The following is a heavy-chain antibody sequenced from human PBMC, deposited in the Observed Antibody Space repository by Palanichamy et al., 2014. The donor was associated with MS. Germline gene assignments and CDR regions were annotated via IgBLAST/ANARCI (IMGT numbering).Heavy chain of an antibody. D-gene: IGHD5-18*01. CDR1: GFSARNYA. V-gene: IGHV3-23*04. CDR2: ITNSGDST. J-gene: IGHJ4*02. CDR3: AKDRNRYGYAWYFDW. Sequence: EVQLAESGGGLVRRGGSLRLSCAASGFSARNYALTWVRQAPGKGLEWVSSITNSGDSTLYADSVRGRFTISRDNSNNTLYLQMNSLRDEDTAIYYCAKDRNRYGYAWYFDWWGQGTLVTVSS.